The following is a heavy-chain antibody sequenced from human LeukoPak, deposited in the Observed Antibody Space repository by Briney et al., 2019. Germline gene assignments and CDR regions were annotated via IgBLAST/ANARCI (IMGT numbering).Heavy chain of an antibody. CDR3: ARSPPDYDFWSGYYFDY. J-gene: IGHJ4*02. D-gene: IGHD3-3*01. V-gene: IGHV4-59*08. CDR2: IYYSGST. Sequence: PSETLSLTCTVSGGFISSYYWSWIRQPPGKGLEWIGYIYYSGSTNYNPSLKSRVTISVDTSKNQFSLKLSSVTAADTAVYYCARSPPDYDFWSGYYFDYWGQGTLVTVSS. CDR1: GGFISSYY.